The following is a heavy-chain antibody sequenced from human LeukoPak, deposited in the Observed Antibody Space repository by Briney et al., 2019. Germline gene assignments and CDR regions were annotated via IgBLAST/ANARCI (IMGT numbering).Heavy chain of an antibody. D-gene: IGHD6-19*01. CDR3: ARENGSSGWYDY. J-gene: IGHJ4*02. V-gene: IGHV4-30-2*01. CDR1: GGSISSGGYS. Sequence: PSETLSLTCAVSGGSISSGGYSWSWIRQPPGKGLEWIGYIYHSGSTYYNPSLKSRVIISVDRSKNQFSLKLSSVTAADTAVYYCARENGSSGWYDYWGQGTLVTVSS. CDR2: IYHSGST.